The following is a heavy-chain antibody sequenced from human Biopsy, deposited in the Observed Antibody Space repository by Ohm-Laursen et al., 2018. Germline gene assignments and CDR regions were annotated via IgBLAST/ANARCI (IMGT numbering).Heavy chain of an antibody. V-gene: IGHV1-46*01. Sequence: ASVKVSCKASGYSFTSYYMHWVRQAPGQGLEWMGMINPSGSTTSYPQIFQGRVTISADESTSTSYMELSSLTTEDTAIYYCARGPHSGSHSCFDYWGRGTLATVSS. D-gene: IGHD1-26*01. J-gene: IGHJ4*02. CDR2: INPSGSTT. CDR1: GYSFTSYY. CDR3: ARGPHSGSHSCFDY.